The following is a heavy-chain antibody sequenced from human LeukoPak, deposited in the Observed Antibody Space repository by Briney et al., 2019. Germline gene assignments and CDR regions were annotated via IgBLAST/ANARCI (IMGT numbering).Heavy chain of an antibody. CDR2: IIPIFGTA. Sequence: SVKVSCKASGGTLGSYAISWVRKAPGQGLEWMGGIIPIFGTANYAQKFQGRVTITADKSTSTAYMELSSLRSEDTAVYYCAREGPRIQPYYFDYWGQGTLVTVSS. CDR3: AREGPRIQPYYFDY. V-gene: IGHV1-69*06. D-gene: IGHD5-18*01. J-gene: IGHJ4*02. CDR1: GGTLGSYA.